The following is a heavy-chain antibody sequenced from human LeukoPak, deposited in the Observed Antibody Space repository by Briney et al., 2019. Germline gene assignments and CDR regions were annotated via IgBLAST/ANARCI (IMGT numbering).Heavy chain of an antibody. J-gene: IGHJ6*02. CDR1: GGTFSSYA. CDR3: ARVPINYDSSGYFQVGMDV. D-gene: IGHD3-22*01. V-gene: IGHV1-69*06. CDR2: IIPIFGTA. Sequence: SVKVSCKASGGTFSSYAISWVRQAPGQGLEWMGGIIPIFGTANYAQKFQGRVTITADKSTSTAYMELSSLRSEDTAVYYCARVPINYDSSGYFQVGMDVWGQGTTVTVSS.